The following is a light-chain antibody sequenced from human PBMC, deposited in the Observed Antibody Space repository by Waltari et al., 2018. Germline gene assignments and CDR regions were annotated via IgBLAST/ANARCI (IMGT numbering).Light chain of an antibody. V-gene: IGLV2-23*01. CDR3: CSYAGSSPHWV. CDR1: SSDVGRYNL. Sequence: QSALTQPASVSGSPGQSITISCTGTSSDVGRYNLVSWYQQHPGKAPKLMIYEGSKRPSGVSNRFSGSKSGNTASLTISGLQAEDEADYYCCSYAGSSPHWVFGGGTKLTVL. J-gene: IGLJ3*02. CDR2: EGS.